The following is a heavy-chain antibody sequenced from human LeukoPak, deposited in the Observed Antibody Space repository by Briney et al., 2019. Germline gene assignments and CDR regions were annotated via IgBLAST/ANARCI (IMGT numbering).Heavy chain of an antibody. CDR1: GFTFSTYS. CDR2: ISYSSSAI. CDR3: ARDSYGSSGYYYVSDY. Sequence: GGSLRLSCAASGFTFSTYSMNWVRQAPGKGLEWVSYISYSSSAIYYADSVKGRFTISRDNAKNSLYLRMNSLRDEGTDVYYCARDSYGSSGYYYVSDYWGQGTLVTVSS. J-gene: IGHJ4*02. D-gene: IGHD3-22*01. V-gene: IGHV3-48*02.